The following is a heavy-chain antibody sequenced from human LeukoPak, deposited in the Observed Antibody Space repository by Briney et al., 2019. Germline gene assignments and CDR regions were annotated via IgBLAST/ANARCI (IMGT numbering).Heavy chain of an antibody. CDR1: GGSFSGYY. D-gene: IGHD5-24*01. J-gene: IGHJ6*03. CDR3: ARRTTLRRDGYNYSNYYYYYYMDV. V-gene: IGHV4-34*01. CDR2: INHSGST. Sequence: SETLSLTCAVYGGSFSGYYWSWIRQPPGKGLEWIGEINHSGSTNYNPSLKSRVTISVDTSKNQFSLKLSSVTAADTAVYYCARRTTLRRDGYNYSNYYYYYYMDVWAKGPRSPSP.